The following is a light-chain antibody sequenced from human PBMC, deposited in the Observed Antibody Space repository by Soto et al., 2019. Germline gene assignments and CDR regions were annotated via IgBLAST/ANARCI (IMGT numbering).Light chain of an antibody. Sequence: DIPLTQSPSFLSAYLGDSVTITCRASQGISSYLAWYQQKTGKAPKLLIYAASTLQSGVPSRFSGSGSGTELNLTISRLQPEDFATYYCQKLNTYPETXGQGTKVDIK. V-gene: IGKV1-9*01. CDR3: QKLNTYPET. CDR2: AAS. CDR1: QGISSY. J-gene: IGKJ1*01.